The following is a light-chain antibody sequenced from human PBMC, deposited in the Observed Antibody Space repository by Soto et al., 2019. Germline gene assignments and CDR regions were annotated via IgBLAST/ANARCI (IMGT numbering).Light chain of an antibody. V-gene: IGKV3-20*01. CDR2: GAS. J-gene: IGKJ1*01. CDR1: QSVISTY. CDR3: QQYRDSLGT. Sequence: EIVLTQSPGTLSLSPGERATLSCRASQSVISTYLAWYQQKPGQAPKLLIYGASSRATGIPDRFSGSGSGTDFTLNISRLEPEDFAVYDCQQYRDSLGTFGQGTKVEIK.